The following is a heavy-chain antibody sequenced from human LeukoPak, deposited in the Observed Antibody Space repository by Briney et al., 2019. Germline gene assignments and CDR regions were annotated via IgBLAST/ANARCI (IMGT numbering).Heavy chain of an antibody. CDR1: GYTFTSYG. J-gene: IGHJ6*02. CDR3: AREDIVVVPAALGGYYYYGMDV. D-gene: IGHD2-2*01. Sequence: ASVKVSCKASGYTFTSYGISWVRQAPGQGLEWMEWISAYNGNTNYAQKLQGRVTMTTDTSTSTAYMELRSLRSDDTAVYYCAREDIVVVPAALGGYYYYGMDVWGQGTTVTVSS. V-gene: IGHV1-18*01. CDR2: ISAYNGNT.